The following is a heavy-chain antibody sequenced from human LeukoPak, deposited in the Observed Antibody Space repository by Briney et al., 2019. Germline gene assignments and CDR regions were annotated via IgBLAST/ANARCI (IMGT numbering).Heavy chain of an antibody. D-gene: IGHD4-17*01. J-gene: IGHJ4*02. CDR2: ISSSSSTI. V-gene: IGHV3-48*02. Sequence: PGGSLRLSCAASGFTFSSYSMTWVRQAPGTGLEWVSYISSSSSTIYYADSVKGRFTISSDNAKNSRYVQMNSLRDEDTAVYYCARDKGDYGYFDYWGQGPLVTVSS. CDR3: ARDKGDYGYFDY. CDR1: GFTFSSYS.